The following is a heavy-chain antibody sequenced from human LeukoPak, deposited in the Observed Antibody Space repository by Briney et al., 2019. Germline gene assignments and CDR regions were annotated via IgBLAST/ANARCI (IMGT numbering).Heavy chain of an antibody. CDR2: IKSDGSST. Sequence: GSLRLSCAASGFTFSNYWMHWVRQAPGKGLVWVPRIKSDGSSTSYADSAKGRFTISRDNAKNTLYLQMNRLRVDDTAVYYCARDTTLGRTDYWGQGTLVTVAS. CDR1: GFTFSNYW. CDR3: ARDTTLGRTDY. V-gene: IGHV3-74*01. D-gene: IGHD1-1*01. J-gene: IGHJ4*02.